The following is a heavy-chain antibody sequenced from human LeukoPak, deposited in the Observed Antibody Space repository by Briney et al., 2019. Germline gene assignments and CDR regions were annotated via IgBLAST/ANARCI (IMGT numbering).Heavy chain of an antibody. CDR2: INPSGGST. V-gene: IGHV1-46*01. D-gene: IGHD3-16*01. CDR1: GYTFTSYY. CDR3: ARVGGVTQLDP. Sequence: PGGSLRLSCAASGYTFTSYYMHWVRQAPGQGLEWMGIINPSGGSTSYAQKFQGRVTMTRDTSTSTVYMEPSSLRSEDTAVYYCARVGGVTQLDPWGQGTLVTVSS. J-gene: IGHJ5*02.